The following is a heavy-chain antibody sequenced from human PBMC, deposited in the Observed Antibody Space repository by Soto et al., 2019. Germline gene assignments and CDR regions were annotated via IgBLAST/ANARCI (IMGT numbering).Heavy chain of an antibody. CDR2: IKQDRSEK. D-gene: IGHD2-21*02. CDR3: ARDPAQAYCGSNSSAQFDY. CDR1: GFTLSSYW. Sequence: PVGSLRLSCAASGFTLSSYWMSWVRQAPGKGLEWVANIKQDRSEKKYADSVKSRFTISRDNANNSLYLQMNSLRAEDTAVYSCARDPAQAYCGSNSSAQFDYWGQGTLVTVSS. V-gene: IGHV3-7*01. J-gene: IGHJ4*02.